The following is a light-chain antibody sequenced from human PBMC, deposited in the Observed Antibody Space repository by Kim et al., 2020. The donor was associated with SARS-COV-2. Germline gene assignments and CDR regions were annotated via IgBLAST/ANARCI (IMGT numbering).Light chain of an antibody. CDR3: PTWDVRLNGWV. CDR2: NDN. Sequence: GPSVTITCSGSSASVGRHFVRWYQQLPGTAPKVVIYNDNQRPSGVPDRFSGSRSGTSASLAISELQSEDEADYYCPTWDVRLNGWVFGGGTQLTVL. V-gene: IGLV1-44*01. J-gene: IGLJ3*02. CDR1: SASVGRHF.